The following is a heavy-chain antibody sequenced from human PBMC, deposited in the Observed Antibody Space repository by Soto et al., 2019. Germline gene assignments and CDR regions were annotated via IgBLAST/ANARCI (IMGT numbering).Heavy chain of an antibody. CDR2: ISGRGSTI. CDR1: GFTFSSYE. CDR3: ARVPTIFYYSGMDV. J-gene: IGHJ6*02. Sequence: EVQLVESGGDLVQPGGSLRLSCAASGFTFSSYEMIWVRQAPGKGLEGVSYISGRGSTIYYADSVKGRFTISRDNAKNSLYLQMNSLRAEDTAVYYCARVPTIFYYSGMDVWGQGTTVTVSS. V-gene: IGHV3-48*03.